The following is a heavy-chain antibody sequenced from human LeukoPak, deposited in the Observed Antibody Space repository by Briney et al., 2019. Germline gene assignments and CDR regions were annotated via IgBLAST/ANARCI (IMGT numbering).Heavy chain of an antibody. J-gene: IGHJ4*02. CDR3: ARHRIEVAGSYFDY. Sequence: KPSETLSLTCTVSGGSISSSSYYWSWIRQPPGKGLEWIGYIHYSGTTRYNPSLMSRVSISVDMSKNRLSLKLSSVTAADAAVYYCARHRIEVAGSYFDYWGQGTLVTVSS. D-gene: IGHD6-19*01. CDR2: IHYSGTT. CDR1: GGSISSSSYY. V-gene: IGHV4-61*05.